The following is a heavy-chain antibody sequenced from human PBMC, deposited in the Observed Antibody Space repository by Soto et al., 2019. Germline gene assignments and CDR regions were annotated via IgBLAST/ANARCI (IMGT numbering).Heavy chain of an antibody. J-gene: IGHJ6*02. CDR3: ARDRGSVSYYLNYYYYGMDV. CDR1: GYTFTSYA. Sequence: ASVKVSCKASGYTFTSYAMHWVRQAPGQRLEWMGWINAGNGSTKYSQKFQGRATITRDTSVSTAYMELSSLRSEDTAVYYCARDRGSVSYYLNYYYYGMDVWGQGTTVTVSS. CDR2: INAGNGST. D-gene: IGHD3-10*01. V-gene: IGHV1-3*01.